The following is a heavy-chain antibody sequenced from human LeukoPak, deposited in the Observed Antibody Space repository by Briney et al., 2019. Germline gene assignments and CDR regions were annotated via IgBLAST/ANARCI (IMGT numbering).Heavy chain of an antibody. D-gene: IGHD3-22*01. CDR2: IYTSGST. Sequence: PSETLSLTCTVSGGSISSSSYYWGWIRQPAGKGLEWIGRIYTSGSTNYNPSLKSRVTMSVDTSKNQFSLKLSSVTAADTAVYYCARDRYYYDSSGYYAFDIWGQGTMVTVSS. CDR1: GGSISSSSYY. J-gene: IGHJ3*02. CDR3: ARDRYYYDSSGYYAFDI. V-gene: IGHV4-61*02.